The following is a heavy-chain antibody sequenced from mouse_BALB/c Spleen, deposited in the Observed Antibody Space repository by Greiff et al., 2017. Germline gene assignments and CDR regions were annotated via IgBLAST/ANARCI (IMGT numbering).Heavy chain of an antibody. CDR3: TRSKYDGYYPYAMDY. D-gene: IGHD2-3*01. CDR1: GYTFTSYW. Sequence: VQLQQSGTVLARPGASVKMSCKASGYTFTSYWMHWVKQRPGQGLEWIGAIYPGNSDTSYNQKFKGKAKLTAVTSTSTAYMELSSLTNEDSAVYYCTRSKYDGYYPYAMDYWGQGTSVTVSS. CDR2: IYPGNSDT. V-gene: IGHV1-5*01. J-gene: IGHJ4*01.